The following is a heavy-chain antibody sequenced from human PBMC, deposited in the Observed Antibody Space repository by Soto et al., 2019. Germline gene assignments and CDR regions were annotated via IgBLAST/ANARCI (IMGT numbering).Heavy chain of an antibody. CDR1: GFTFSSYA. Sequence: PGGSLRLSCAASGFTFSSYAMSWVRQAPGKGLEWVSAISGSGGSTYYADSVKGRFTISRDNSKNTLYLQMNSLGAEDTAVYYCAKAVKAPPLGPQRTSIAAPPQVYYFDYWGQGTLVTVSS. V-gene: IGHV3-23*01. CDR3: AKAVKAPPLGPQRTSIAAPPQVYYFDY. D-gene: IGHD6-6*01. CDR2: ISGSGGST. J-gene: IGHJ4*02.